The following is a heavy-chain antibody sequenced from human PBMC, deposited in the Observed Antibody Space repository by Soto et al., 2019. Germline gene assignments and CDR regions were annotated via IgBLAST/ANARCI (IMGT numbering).Heavy chain of an antibody. CDR2: ISSDGSNK. V-gene: IGHV3-30-3*01. D-gene: IGHD3-10*01. J-gene: IGHJ4*02. Sequence: PGVSLRLSCAASGFTFSSYAMHWVRQAPGKGLEWVAVISSDGSNKYFADSVKGRFTISRDNSENTVSLQMNSLRPEDTAVYFCVRNYYGSGSYLGPFGYWGQGTLVTVSS. CDR1: GFTFSSYA. CDR3: VRNYYGSGSYLGPFGY.